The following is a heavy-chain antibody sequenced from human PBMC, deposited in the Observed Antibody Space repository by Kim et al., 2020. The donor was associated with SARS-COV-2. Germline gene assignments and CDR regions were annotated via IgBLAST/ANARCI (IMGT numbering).Heavy chain of an antibody. D-gene: IGHD3-9*01. J-gene: IGHJ3*02. CDR2: ISAYNGNT. CDR3: ARGKTYYDIWTGYTLDAVDT. Sequence: ASVKVSCKASGYTFTSYGISWVRQAPGQGLEWMGWISAYNGNTNYAQKLQGRVTMTTDTSTSTAYMELRSLRSDDTAVYYCARGKTYYDIWTGYTLDAVDTCGQGTTVTASS. V-gene: IGHV1-18*01. CDR1: GYTFTSYG.